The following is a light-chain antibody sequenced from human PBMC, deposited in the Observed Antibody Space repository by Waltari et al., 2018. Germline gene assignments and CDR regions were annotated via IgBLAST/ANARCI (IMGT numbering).Light chain of an antibody. CDR3: QAWDTITAFYV. J-gene: IGLJ1*01. CDR2: QAT. CDR1: ELGGNF. Sequence: SSGLTQPPSVSVSPGQTATITCSGDELGGNFASWYQQKPGQSPVLVMFQATRRPSGIPGACSASSSGNTATLTSSGTQAMDEADYYCQAWDTITAFYVFGTGTKLTVL. V-gene: IGLV3-1*01.